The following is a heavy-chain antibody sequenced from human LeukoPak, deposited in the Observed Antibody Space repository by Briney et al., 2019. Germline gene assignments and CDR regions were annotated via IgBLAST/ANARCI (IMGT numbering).Heavy chain of an antibody. V-gene: IGHV4-4*07. J-gene: IGHJ6*03. D-gene: IGHD3-22*01. CDR3: ARDHYDSTGRYYYYMDV. CDR1: GGSISISSYD. CDR2: IYTSGST. Sequence: SETLSPTCTVSGGSISISSYDWSWIRQPAGKGLEWIGRIYTSGSTNYNPSLKSRVTMSVDTAKNQFSLKLSSVTAADTAVYYCARDHYDSTGRYYYYMDVWGKGTTVTVSS.